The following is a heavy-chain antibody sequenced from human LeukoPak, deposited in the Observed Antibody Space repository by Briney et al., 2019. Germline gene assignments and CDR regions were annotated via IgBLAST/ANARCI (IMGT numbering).Heavy chain of an antibody. CDR3: ARALQMPTTGYGMDV. Sequence: ASVKVSCKASGYTFTGYYMHWVRQAPGQGLEWMGWINPNSGGTNYAQKFQGRVTMTRDTSISTAYMELSRLRSDDTAVYYCARALQMPTTGYGMDVWGQGTTVTVSS. D-gene: IGHD5-24*01. CDR2: INPNSGGT. V-gene: IGHV1-2*02. J-gene: IGHJ6*02. CDR1: GYTFTGYY.